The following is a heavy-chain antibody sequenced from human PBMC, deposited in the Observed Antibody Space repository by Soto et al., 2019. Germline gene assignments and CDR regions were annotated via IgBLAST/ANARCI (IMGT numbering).Heavy chain of an antibody. V-gene: IGHV4-39*01. J-gene: IGHJ4*02. D-gene: IGHD3-9*01. Sequence: QLQLQESGPGLVKPSETLSLTCTVSGGSISSSSYYWGWIRQPPGKGLEWIGSIYYSGSTCYNPSLKSRVNKSVDTSKTQFSLKLSSVTAADTAVYYCASQIYDILTGYNYYFDYWGQGTLVTVSS. CDR3: ASQIYDILTGYNYYFDY. CDR2: IYYSGST. CDR1: GGSISSSSYY.